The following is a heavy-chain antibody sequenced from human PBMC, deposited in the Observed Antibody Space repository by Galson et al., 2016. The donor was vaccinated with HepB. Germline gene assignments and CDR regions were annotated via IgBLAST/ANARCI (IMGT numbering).Heavy chain of an antibody. J-gene: IGHJ4*02. Sequence: LRLSCAASGFKFDDFDMYWVRQAPGPGLEWVSGISWNSGSIGYADSVKGRITISRDNAKNPLYLQMNSLRADDTALYYCAKNGRSDSTGYFDPYFDYWGRGTLVTVSA. CDR3: AKNGRSDSTGYFDPYFDY. D-gene: IGHD3-22*01. CDR2: ISWNSGSI. CDR1: GFKFDDFD. V-gene: IGHV3-9*01.